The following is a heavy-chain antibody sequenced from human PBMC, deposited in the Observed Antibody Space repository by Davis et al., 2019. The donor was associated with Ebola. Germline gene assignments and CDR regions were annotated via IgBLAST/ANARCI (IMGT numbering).Heavy chain of an antibody. Sequence: MPSETLSLTCAVPGGSISSGGYSWSWIRQPPGKGLEWIGYIYHSGSTYYNPSLKSRVTISVDRSKNQFSLKLSSVTAADTAVYYCARVGTMVRGVIVQYYFDYWGQGTLVTVSS. V-gene: IGHV4-30-2*01. J-gene: IGHJ4*02. D-gene: IGHD3-10*01. CDR3: ARVGTMVRGVIVQYYFDY. CDR2: IYHSGST. CDR1: GGSISSGGYS.